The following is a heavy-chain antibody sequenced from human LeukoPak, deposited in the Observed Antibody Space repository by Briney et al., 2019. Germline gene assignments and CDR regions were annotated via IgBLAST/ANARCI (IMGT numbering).Heavy chain of an antibody. Sequence: SEALSLTCAVSGFSISSGYYWGWIRQPPGKGLEGIGTMYHSGSAYYNPSLTSRVTISVDTYKNQLSLNLRSVTAADTAVYYCVRGYSYGYHEYWGQGTLVTVSS. CDR3: VRGYSYGYHEY. CDR2: MYHSGSA. D-gene: IGHD5-18*01. V-gene: IGHV4-38-2*01. J-gene: IGHJ4*02. CDR1: GFSISSGYY.